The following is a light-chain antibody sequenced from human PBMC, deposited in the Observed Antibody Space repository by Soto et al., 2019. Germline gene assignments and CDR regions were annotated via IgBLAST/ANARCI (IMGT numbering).Light chain of an antibody. J-gene: IGKJ1*01. Sequence: DIQMTQSPSTLSASVEDRVAITCRASQNIGDLLAWYQQKPGEAPKLLICKASYLESGVPSRFSGSGSGTEFTLTISSLQPGDLATYYCQHYSAFSVTFGQGTKVEIK. CDR2: KAS. CDR3: QHYSAFSVT. V-gene: IGKV1-5*03. CDR1: QNIGDL.